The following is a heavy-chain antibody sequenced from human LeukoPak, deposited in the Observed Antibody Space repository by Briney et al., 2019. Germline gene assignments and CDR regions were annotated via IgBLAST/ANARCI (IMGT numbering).Heavy chain of an antibody. Sequence: SETLSLTCNVSGDSVSFSHWDWIRQFPGKGLEWIACLSYTGKADYNPSLTSRVTMSFGTSNNQFSLKLKSVTAADTAIYYCSRGYFEPFDYWGQGILVTVSP. CDR3: SRGYFEPFDY. D-gene: IGHD2/OR15-2a*01. CDR2: LSYTGKA. CDR1: GDSVSFSH. V-gene: IGHV4-59*02. J-gene: IGHJ4*02.